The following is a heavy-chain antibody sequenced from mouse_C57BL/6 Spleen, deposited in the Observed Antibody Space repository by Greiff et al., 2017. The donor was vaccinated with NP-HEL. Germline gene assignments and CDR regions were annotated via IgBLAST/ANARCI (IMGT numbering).Heavy chain of an antibody. V-gene: IGHV1-15*01. CDR1: GYTFTDYE. CDR3: TRSGLDY. Sequence: QVQLQQSGAELVRPGASVTLSCKASGYTFTDYEMHWVKQTPVHGLEWIGAIDPETGGTAYNQKFKGKAILTADKSSSTAYLELRSLTSEDSAVYYCTRSGLDYWGQGTTLTVSS. J-gene: IGHJ2*01. D-gene: IGHD3-1*01. CDR2: IDPETGGT.